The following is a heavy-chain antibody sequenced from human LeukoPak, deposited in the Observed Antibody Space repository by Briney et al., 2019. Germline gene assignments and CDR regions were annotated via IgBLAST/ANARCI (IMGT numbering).Heavy chain of an antibody. CDR1: GFTFSSYS. J-gene: IGHJ4*02. V-gene: IGHV3-48*04. Sequence: GGSLRLSCVASGFTFSSYSISWIRQAPGKGLEWVSFVSSFSDTIEYADSVKGRFTIARDNAENSVSLQMNSLRAEDTAVYYCTSSYETPGYSSGSFDDWGQGALVIVSS. D-gene: IGHD3-22*01. CDR2: VSSFSDTI. CDR3: TSSYETPGYSSGSFDD.